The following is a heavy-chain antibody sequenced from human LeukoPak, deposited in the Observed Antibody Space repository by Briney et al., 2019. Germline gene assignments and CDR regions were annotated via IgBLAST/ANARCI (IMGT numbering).Heavy chain of an antibody. CDR2: ISAYNGNT. CDR3: CSLDYYGSGTYYPLPRN. Sequence: ASVKVSCKASGYTFTSYGISWVRQAPGQGLECMGWISAYNGNTNYAQKLQGRVTMTTDTSTSTAYMELRSLRSDDTAVYYCCSLDYYGSGTYYPLPRNWGQGTLVTVSS. V-gene: IGHV1-18*01. CDR1: GYTFTSYG. D-gene: IGHD3-10*01. J-gene: IGHJ4*02.